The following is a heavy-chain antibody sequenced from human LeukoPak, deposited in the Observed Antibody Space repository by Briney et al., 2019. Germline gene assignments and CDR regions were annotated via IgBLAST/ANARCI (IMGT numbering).Heavy chain of an antibody. Sequence: SSETLSLTCTVSGGSVSSGSYYWSWIRQPPGKGLEWIGYIYYSGSTNYNPSLKSRATISVDTSKNQFSLKLSSVTAADTAVYYCARTGADSSGYYYVYWFDPWGQGTLVTVSS. D-gene: IGHD3-22*01. CDR2: IYYSGST. J-gene: IGHJ5*02. CDR1: GGSVSSGSYY. CDR3: ARTGADSSGYYYVYWFDP. V-gene: IGHV4-61*01.